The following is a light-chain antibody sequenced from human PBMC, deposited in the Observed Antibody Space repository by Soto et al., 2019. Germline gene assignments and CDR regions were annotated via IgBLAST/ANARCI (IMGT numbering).Light chain of an antibody. CDR2: EVS. Sequence: QSALTQPASVSGSPGQSITVSCFGTSSDIEKYNLVSWYQQYPGKVPKLLISEVSKRPSGVSDRFSGSKSGNMASLTISGLQAEDEADYHCCSYAGSRAPYLFGTGTKLTVL. CDR1: SSDIEKYNL. J-gene: IGLJ1*01. CDR3: CSYAGSRAPYL. V-gene: IGLV2-23*02.